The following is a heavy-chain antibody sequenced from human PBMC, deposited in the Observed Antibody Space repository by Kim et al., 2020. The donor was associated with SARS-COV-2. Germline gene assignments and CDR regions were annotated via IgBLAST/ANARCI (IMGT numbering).Heavy chain of an antibody. J-gene: IGHJ3*02. CDR3: VKDSGNGDYVDALHI. D-gene: IGHD4-17*01. V-gene: IGHV3-23*01. Sequence: DSVMGRFHISRDNSKNTLYLQMNSRRAEDTAVYYCVKDSGNGDYVDALHIWGQGTMVTVSS.